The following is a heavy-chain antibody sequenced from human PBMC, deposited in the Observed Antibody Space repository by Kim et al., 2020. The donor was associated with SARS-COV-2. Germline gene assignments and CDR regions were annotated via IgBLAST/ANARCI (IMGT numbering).Heavy chain of an antibody. CDR3: AKAKNTGRYYWRGRYFDY. J-gene: IGHJ4*02. CDR1: GFTFNNYA. D-gene: IGHD1-26*01. Sequence: GGSLRLSCAASGFTFNNYAMSWVRQAPGKGLDWVSGISNSDAKTYYADSVKGRFTISRDNSKNTLYLQMSSLRADHTAIYYCAKAKNTGRYYWRGRYFDYWGQGILVSVSS. V-gene: IGHV3-23*01. CDR2: ISNSDAKT.